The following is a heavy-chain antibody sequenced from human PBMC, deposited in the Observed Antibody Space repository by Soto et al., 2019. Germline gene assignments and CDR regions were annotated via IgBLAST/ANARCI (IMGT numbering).Heavy chain of an antibody. D-gene: IGHD3-3*01. J-gene: IGHJ5*02. V-gene: IGHV1-3*01. Sequence: ASVKVSCKASGYTFTSYAMYWVRQAPGQRLEWMGWINAGNGNTKYSQKFQGRVTITRDTSASTAYMELSSLRSGDTAVYYCARDPSGSGYDFWSGPGKFGPWGQGTLVTVSS. CDR1: GYTFTSYA. CDR2: INAGNGNT. CDR3: ARDPSGSGYDFWSGPGKFGP.